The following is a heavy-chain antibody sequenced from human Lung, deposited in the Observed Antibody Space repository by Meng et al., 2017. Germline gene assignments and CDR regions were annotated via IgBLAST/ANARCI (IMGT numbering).Heavy chain of an antibody. Sequence: QVQLQQWDEGLLKAAKNLYLTCIVSGGSFSDYYWSWIRQPPGKGLEWIGEINHSGSTNYNPSLESRATISVDTSQNNLSLKLSSVTAADSAVYYCARGPTTMAHDFDYWGQGTLVTVSS. CDR2: INHSGST. V-gene: IGHV4-34*01. D-gene: IGHD4-11*01. J-gene: IGHJ4*02. CDR1: GGSFSDYY. CDR3: ARGPTTMAHDFDY.